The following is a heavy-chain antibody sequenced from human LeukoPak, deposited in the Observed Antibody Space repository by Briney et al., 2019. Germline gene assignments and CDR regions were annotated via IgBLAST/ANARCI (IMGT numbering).Heavy chain of an antibody. CDR3: VTTDSAYWWHYFDY. CDR2: ITRSGSTI. V-gene: IGHV3-48*03. CDR1: GFIYNRYE. J-gene: IGHJ4*02. Sequence: GGSLRLSCAASGFIYNRYEMNWVRQAPGKGLEWVSYITRSGSTIYYADSVKGRFTISRDNAKNSLYLQMNSLRAEDTAVYDGVTTDSAYWWHYFDYWGQGTLVTVSS. D-gene: IGHD3-22*01.